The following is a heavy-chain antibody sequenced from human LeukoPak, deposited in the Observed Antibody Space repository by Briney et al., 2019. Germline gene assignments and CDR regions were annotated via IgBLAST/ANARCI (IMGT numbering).Heavy chain of an antibody. V-gene: IGHV3-30*02. CDR3: AKGPYGDYYFDY. CDR2: IRYDGSNK. J-gene: IGHJ4*02. D-gene: IGHD4-17*01. CDR1: GFTFSSYG. Sequence: PGGSLRLSCAASGFTFSSYGMHWVRQAPGKGLEWVAFIRYDGSNKYYADSVKGRFAISRDNSKNTLYLQMNSLRAEDTAVYYCAKGPYGDYYFDYWGQGTLVTVSS.